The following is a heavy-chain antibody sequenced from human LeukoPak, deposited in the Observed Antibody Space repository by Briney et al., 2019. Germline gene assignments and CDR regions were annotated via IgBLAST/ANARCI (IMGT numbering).Heavy chain of an antibody. CDR2: INHSGST. V-gene: IGHV4-34*01. J-gene: IGHJ4*02. CDR3: ARLYDSSGYPFDY. Sequence: SETLSLTCAVYGGSFSGYYWSWIRQPPGKGLEWIGEINHSGSTNYNPSLKSRVTISVDTSKNQFSLKLSSATAADTAVYYCARLYDSSGYPFDYWGQGTLVTVSS. CDR1: GGSFSGYY. D-gene: IGHD3-22*01.